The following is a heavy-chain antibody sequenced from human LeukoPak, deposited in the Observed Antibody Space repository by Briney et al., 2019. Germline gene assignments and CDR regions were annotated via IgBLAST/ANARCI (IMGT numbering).Heavy chain of an antibody. CDR2: INTNTGNP. J-gene: IGHJ3*02. D-gene: IGHD3-22*01. CDR1: GYTFTSYA. CDR3: AREGTPRYYYDSSGYKKGLDAFDI. V-gene: IGHV7-4-1*02. Sequence: VASVKVSCKASGYTFTSYAMNWVRQAPGQGLEWMGWINTNTGNPTYAQGFTGRFVFSLDTSVSTAYLQISSLKAEDTAVYYCAREGTPRYYYDSSGYKKGLDAFDIWGQGTMVTVS.